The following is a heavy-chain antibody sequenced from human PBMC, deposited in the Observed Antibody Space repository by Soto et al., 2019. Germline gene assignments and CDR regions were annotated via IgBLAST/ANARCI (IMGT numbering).Heavy chain of an antibody. J-gene: IGHJ6*02. D-gene: IGHD3-3*01. CDR1: GFSLSDYA. CDR2: ISSDSRTI. Sequence: WSLRLSCVASGFSLSDYAVNWVRQAPRKGLEWVSFISSDSRTIYYADSVEGRFTVSRDNARNSVSLQMDSLRDEDAAVYYCARIKLVEWFFINVDVYDMDVWGQGTPVTVSS. V-gene: IGHV3-48*02. CDR3: ARIKLVEWFFINVDVYDMDV.